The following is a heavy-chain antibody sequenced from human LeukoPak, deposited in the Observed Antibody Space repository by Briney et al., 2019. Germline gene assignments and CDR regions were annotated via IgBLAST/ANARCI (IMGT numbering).Heavy chain of an antibody. CDR2: INQDSSEK. V-gene: IGHV3-7*01. D-gene: IGHD2-15*01. J-gene: IGHJ4*02. CDR3: AQGWRDN. Sequence: GGSLRLSCAASGITFSNYWMSWVRQAPGKGLEWVANINQDSSEKYYVDSVKGRFTISRDNAKNSLYLQLNTLRPEDTAVYYCAQGWRDNWGQGTLVTVSS. CDR1: GITFSNYW.